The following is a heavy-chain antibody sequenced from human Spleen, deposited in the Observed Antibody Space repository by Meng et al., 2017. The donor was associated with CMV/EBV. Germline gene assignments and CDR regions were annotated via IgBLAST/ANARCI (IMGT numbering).Heavy chain of an antibody. V-gene: IGHV3-23*03. CDR3: ARHSSGYYPYYGMDV. J-gene: IGHJ6*02. CDR2: IYSGGSST. CDR1: GFTFSSYA. Sequence: GESLKISCAASGFTFSSYAMSWVRQAPGKGLEWVSVIYSGGSSTYYADSVKGRFTISRDNAKNSLYLQMNSLRAEDTAVYYCARHSSGYYPYYGMDVWGQGTTVTVSS. D-gene: IGHD3-22*01.